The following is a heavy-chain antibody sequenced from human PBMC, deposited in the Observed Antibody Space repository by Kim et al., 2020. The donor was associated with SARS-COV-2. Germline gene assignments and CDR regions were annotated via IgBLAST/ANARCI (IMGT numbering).Heavy chain of an antibody. D-gene: IGHD3-22*01. CDR3: ARVGGYYDSSGYPPIDY. CDR1: GGSFSGYY. Sequence: SETLSLTCAVYGGSFSGYYWSWIRQPPGKGLEWIGEINHSGSTNYNPSLKSRVTISVDTSKNQFSLKLSSVTAADTAVYYCARVGGYYDSSGYPPIDYWGQGTLVTVSS. V-gene: IGHV4-34*01. J-gene: IGHJ4*02. CDR2: INHSGST.